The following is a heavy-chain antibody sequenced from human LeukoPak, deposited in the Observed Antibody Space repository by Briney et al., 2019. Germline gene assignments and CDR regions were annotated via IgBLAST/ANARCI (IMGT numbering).Heavy chain of an antibody. CDR1: GFTFSNYG. D-gene: IGHD6-19*01. Sequence: GGSLRLSCGASGFTFSNYGMHWVRQAPGKGLEWVAFIRYDGTNKYYADSVKGRFTISRDNSKNTLYLKMNSLRGEDTAVYYCARRSSSGWYPDYYYYYMDVWGKGTTVIISS. J-gene: IGHJ6*03. CDR3: ARRSSSGWYPDYYYYYMDV. V-gene: IGHV3-30*02. CDR2: IRYDGTNK.